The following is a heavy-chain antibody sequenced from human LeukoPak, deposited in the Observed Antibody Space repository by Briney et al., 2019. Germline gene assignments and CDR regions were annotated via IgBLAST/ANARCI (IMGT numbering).Heavy chain of an antibody. V-gene: IGHV3-7*01. J-gene: IGHJ4*02. Sequence: GGSLRLSCTAYGFKFNTKWMTWVRQAPGKGLEWVANINQDGSARYHGDSVKGRFTISRDNVKNSLFLEMTSLRSEDTAVYYCADPPSDFWGQGTLVAVSS. CDR2: INQDGSAR. CDR1: GFKFNTKW. CDR3: ADPPSDF.